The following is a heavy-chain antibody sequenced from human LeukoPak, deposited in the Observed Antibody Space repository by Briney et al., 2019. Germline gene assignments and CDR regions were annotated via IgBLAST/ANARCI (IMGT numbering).Heavy chain of an antibody. Sequence: SGGSLRLSCAASGFTFSSYGMHWVRQAPGKGLEWVAVVSYDASNKFYTDSVKGRFTISRDNSKNTLYLQMNSLRAEDTAVYYCAKDGLTGSYLWWFDSWGQETLVTVSS. D-gene: IGHD1-26*01. CDR1: GFTFSSYG. CDR2: VSYDASNK. CDR3: AKDGLTGSYLWWFDS. J-gene: IGHJ5*01. V-gene: IGHV3-30*18.